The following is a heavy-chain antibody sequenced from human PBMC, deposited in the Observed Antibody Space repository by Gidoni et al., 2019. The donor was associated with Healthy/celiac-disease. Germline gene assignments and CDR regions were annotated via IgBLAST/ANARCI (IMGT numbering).Heavy chain of an antibody. J-gene: IGHJ4*02. CDR3: ARQRKWELGHYFDY. V-gene: IGHV5-51*01. Sequence: MGIIYPVDSDTRYSPSFQGQVTISADKSISTAYLQWSSLKASDTAMYYCARQRKWELGHYFDYWGQGTLVTVSS. CDR2: IYPVDSDT. D-gene: IGHD1-26*01.